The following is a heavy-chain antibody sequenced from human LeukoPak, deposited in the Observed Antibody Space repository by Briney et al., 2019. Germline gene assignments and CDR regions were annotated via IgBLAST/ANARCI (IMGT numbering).Heavy chain of an antibody. Sequence: PGGSLRLSCAASGFTFSSYGKHWVRQAPGKGLEWVAFIRYDGSNKYYADSVKGRFTISRDNSKNTLYLQMNSLRAEDTAVYYCAKDLSIAAAGTFDYWGQGTLVTVSS. J-gene: IGHJ4*02. CDR3: AKDLSIAAAGTFDY. V-gene: IGHV3-30*02. CDR1: GFTFSSYG. D-gene: IGHD6-13*01. CDR2: IRYDGSNK.